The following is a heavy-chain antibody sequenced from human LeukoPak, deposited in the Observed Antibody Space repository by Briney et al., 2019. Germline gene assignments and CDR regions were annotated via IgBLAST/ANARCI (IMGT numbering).Heavy chain of an antibody. D-gene: IGHD4-17*01. Sequence: SETLSLTCAVYGGSFSGYYWSWIRQPPGKGLEWIGEINHSGSTNYNPSLKSRVTISVDTSKNQFSLKLSSVTAADTAVYYCARANGDYPIRGPYYFDYWGQGTLVTVSS. CDR1: GGSFSGYY. J-gene: IGHJ4*02. CDR3: ARANGDYPIRGPYYFDY. V-gene: IGHV4-34*01. CDR2: INHSGST.